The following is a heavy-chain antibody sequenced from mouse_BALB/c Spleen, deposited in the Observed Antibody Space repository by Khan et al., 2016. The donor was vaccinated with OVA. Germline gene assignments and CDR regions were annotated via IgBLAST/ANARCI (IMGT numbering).Heavy chain of an antibody. CDR3: TRDRIDY. Sequence: VQLQQSGAELAKPGASVKMSCKASGYTFTTYWMHWVKQRPGQGLEWIGYINPTSGYTDYNDKFKDRATLSADKSSSTACMQLNSLTSEDSAVYYCTRDRIDYWGQGTTLTVSS. V-gene: IGHV1-7*01. CDR1: GYTFTTYW. J-gene: IGHJ2*01. CDR2: INPTSGYT. D-gene: IGHD3-2*01.